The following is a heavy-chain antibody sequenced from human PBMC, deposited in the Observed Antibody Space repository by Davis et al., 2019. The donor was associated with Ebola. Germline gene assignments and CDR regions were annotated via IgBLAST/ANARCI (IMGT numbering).Heavy chain of an antibody. CDR1: GFTFSSYG. Sequence: GESLKISCAASGFTFSSYGMHWVRQAPGKGLEWVAVISYDGSNKYYADSVKGRFTISRDNSKNTLYLQLNSLRTEDTAIYYCASDGGDQEYYWGQGTLVTVSS. J-gene: IGHJ4*02. V-gene: IGHV3-30*03. CDR3: ASDGGDQEYY. D-gene: IGHD2-21*02. CDR2: ISYDGSNK.